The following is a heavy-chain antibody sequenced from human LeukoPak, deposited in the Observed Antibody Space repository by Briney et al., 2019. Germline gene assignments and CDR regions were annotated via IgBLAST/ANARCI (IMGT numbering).Heavy chain of an antibody. CDR2: IYYSGST. D-gene: IGHD5-24*01. CDR3: ARRGPGGYNSAFDI. Sequence: SQTLSLTCTVSGGSISSGGYYWSWIRQHPGKGLEWIGYIYYSGSTNYNPSLKSRVTISVDTSKNQFSLKLSSVTAADTAVYYCARRGPGGYNSAFDIWGQGTMVTVSS. CDR1: GGSISSGGYY. V-gene: IGHV4-61*08. J-gene: IGHJ3*02.